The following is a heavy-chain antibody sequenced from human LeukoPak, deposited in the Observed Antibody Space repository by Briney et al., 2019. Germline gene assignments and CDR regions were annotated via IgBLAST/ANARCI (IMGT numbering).Heavy chain of an antibody. D-gene: IGHD3-22*01. CDR3: ARAGVWDYSDTSGYHNGAFDI. Sequence: ASVKVSCKASGGTFSSYAISWVRQAPGQGLEWMGGIIPIFGTANYAQKFQGRVTITADKSTSTAYMELSRLRSDDTALYYCARAGVWDYSDTSGYHNGAFDIWGQGTMVTVSS. V-gene: IGHV1-69*06. J-gene: IGHJ3*02. CDR1: GGTFSSYA. CDR2: IIPIFGTA.